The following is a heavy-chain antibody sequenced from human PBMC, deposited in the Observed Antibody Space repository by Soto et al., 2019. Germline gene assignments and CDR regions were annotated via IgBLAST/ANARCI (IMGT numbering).Heavy chain of an antibody. Sequence: LSLTCTVSGGSINDYYWSWIRQPPGKGLDWIGYIYYTGSTYYNPSLNSRVIISVDTSKNQFSLKLSSVTAADTAVYYCARDSSGWFFDYWGQGTLVTVSS. J-gene: IGHJ4*02. CDR3: ARDSSGWFFDY. CDR1: GGSINDYY. CDR2: IYYTGST. D-gene: IGHD6-19*01. V-gene: IGHV4-59*01.